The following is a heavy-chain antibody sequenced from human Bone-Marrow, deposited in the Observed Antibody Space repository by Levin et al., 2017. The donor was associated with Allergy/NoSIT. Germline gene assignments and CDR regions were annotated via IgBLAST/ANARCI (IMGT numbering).Heavy chain of an antibody. CDR3: AEGYSSSWRDAFDI. CDR1: GFSFSTYG. Sequence: GGSLRLSCAASGFSFSTYGMHWVRQAPGKGLEWVAVSTYGGSNEYYPNSVKGRFTISRDTSRNTLYLQMNSLRTEDTAVYYCAEGYSSSWRDAFDIWGQGTLVTVSS. J-gene: IGHJ3*02. D-gene: IGHD6-13*01. V-gene: IGHV3-30*18. CDR2: STYGGSNE.